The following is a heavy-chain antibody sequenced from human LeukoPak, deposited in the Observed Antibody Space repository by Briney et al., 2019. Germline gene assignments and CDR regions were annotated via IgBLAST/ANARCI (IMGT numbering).Heavy chain of an antibody. CDR3: ARGYCSSTSCYHYFDY. CDR1: GFTFSDYV. V-gene: IGHV3-30*01. J-gene: IGHJ4*02. D-gene: IGHD2-2*01. Sequence: GRSLRLSCAASGFTFSDYVMHWVRQAPGKGLEWVAFISYDGTNEDHADSVKGRFTISRDNSKNTLYLQMNSLRGEDMAVYYCARGYCSSTSCYHYFDYWGQGALVTVSS. CDR2: ISYDGTNE.